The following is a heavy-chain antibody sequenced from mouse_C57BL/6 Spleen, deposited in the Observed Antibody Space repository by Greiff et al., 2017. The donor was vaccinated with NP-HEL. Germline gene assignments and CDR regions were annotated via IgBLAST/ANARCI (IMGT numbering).Heavy chain of an antibody. CDR1: GYTFTSYT. V-gene: IGHV1-4*01. J-gene: IGHJ3*01. Sequence: VKLMESGAELARPGASVKMSCKASGYTFTSYTMHWVKQRPGQGLEWIGYINPSSGYNKYNQKFKDKATLTADKSSSTAYMQLSSLTSEDSAVYYCARSRSSDAGFAYWGQGTLVTVSA. CDR3: ARSRSSDAGFAY. CDR2: INPSSGYN.